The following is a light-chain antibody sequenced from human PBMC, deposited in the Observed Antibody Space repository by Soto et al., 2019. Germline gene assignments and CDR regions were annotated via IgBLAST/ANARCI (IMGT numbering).Light chain of an antibody. J-gene: IGKJ4*01. CDR3: QQYGSSPLT. CDR2: GAS. CDR1: QSVIID. Sequence: EIVMTQSPATLSVSPGEGATLSCRASQSVIIDLAWYQQTPGQAPRLLIYGASSRATGIPDRFSGSGSGTDFILTISRLEPEDFAVYYCQQYGSSPLTFGGGTKVDIK. V-gene: IGKV3-20*01.